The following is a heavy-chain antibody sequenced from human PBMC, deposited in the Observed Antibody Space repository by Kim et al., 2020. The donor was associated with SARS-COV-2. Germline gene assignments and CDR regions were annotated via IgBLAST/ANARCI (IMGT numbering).Heavy chain of an antibody. CDR2: INTNTGNP. CDR3: ARAPLGSRYSSSGDYYYYGMDV. V-gene: IGHV7-4-1*02. D-gene: IGHD6-6*01. Sequence: ASVKVSCKASGYTFTSYAMNWVRQAPGQGLEWMGWINTNTGNPTYAQGFTGRFVFSLDTSVSTAYLQISSLKAEDTAVYYCARAPLGSRYSSSGDYYYYGMDVWGQGTTVTVSS. J-gene: IGHJ6*02. CDR1: GYTFTSYA.